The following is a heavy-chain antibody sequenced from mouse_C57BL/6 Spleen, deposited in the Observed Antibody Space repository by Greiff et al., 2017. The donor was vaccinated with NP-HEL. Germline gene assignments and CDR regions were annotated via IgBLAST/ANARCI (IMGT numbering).Heavy chain of an antibody. CDR3: ARSGDYDGRYYAMDY. CDR1: GYTFTSYW. V-gene: IGHV1-52*01. J-gene: IGHJ4*01. CDR2: IDPSDSET. D-gene: IGHD2-4*01. Sequence: QVQLQQPGAELVRPGSSVKLSCKASGYTFTSYWMHWVKQRPIQGLEWIGNIDPSDSETHYNQKFKDKATLTVYKSSSTAYMQLSSLTSEDSAVYCCARSGDYDGRYYAMDYWGQGTSVTVSS.